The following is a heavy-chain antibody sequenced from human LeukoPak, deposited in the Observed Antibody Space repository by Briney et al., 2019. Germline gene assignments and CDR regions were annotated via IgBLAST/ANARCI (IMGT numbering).Heavy chain of an antibody. CDR3: GRDRPSGYCSGTSCQSSIQH. CDR1: GFTFSSYS. J-gene: IGHJ1*01. D-gene: IGHD2-2*01. CDR2: ISSSGRTI. V-gene: IGHV3-48*04. Sequence: PGGSLRLSCAASGFTFSSYSMNWVRQAPGEGLEWVSYISSSGRTIYYTDSVKGRFTISRDNANNSLYLQMNSLRAEDTAVYYCGRDRPSGYCSGTSCQSSIQHWGQGTLVTVSS.